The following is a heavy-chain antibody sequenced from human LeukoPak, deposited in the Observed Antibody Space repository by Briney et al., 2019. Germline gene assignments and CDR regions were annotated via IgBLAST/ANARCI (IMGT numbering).Heavy chain of an antibody. CDR2: ISASGGST. CDR3: AKRRGAGVGATGIDY. V-gene: IGHV3-23*01. J-gene: IGHJ4*02. D-gene: IGHD1-26*01. Sequence: GGSLRLSCAASGFTFSSYDMSWVRQAPGKGLEWVSAISASGGSTYYTDSMKGGFTISRDNSKNTLYLQMNSLRAEDTAVYYCAKRRGAGVGATGIDYWGQGTLVTVSS. CDR1: GFTFSSYD.